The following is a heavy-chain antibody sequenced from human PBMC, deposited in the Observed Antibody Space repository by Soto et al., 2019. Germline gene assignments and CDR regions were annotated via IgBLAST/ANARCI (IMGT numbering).Heavy chain of an antibody. V-gene: IGHV4-59*12. J-gene: IGHJ4*02. CDR2: IHYSGRT. Sequence: SETLSLTCSVSNGSISGFYWTWIRQPPGKILEWIGYIHYSGRTDYNPSLTSRATMSVDTSKNQSSLNLKSITAADTAVYYCVRVGVGIGNHFDSWGRGTLVTV. D-gene: IGHD1-26*01. CDR1: NGSISGFY. CDR3: VRVGVGIGNHFDS.